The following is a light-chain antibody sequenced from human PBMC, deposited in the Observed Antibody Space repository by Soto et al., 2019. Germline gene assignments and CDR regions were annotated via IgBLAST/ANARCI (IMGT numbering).Light chain of an antibody. V-gene: IGKV3-15*01. CDR3: QQYGRSSYT. J-gene: IGKJ2*01. CDR1: QSVTSN. Sequence: EIVMTQSPATLSVSPGERATLSCRASQSVTSNLAWYQQKPGQAPRLLIYGASTRATGIPARFSGSGSGTDFTLTISRLEPEDFAVYYCQQYGRSSYTFGQGTKLEIK. CDR2: GAS.